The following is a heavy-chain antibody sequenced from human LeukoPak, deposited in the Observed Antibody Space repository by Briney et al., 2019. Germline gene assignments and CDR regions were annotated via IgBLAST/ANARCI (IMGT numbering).Heavy chain of an antibody. CDR1: GFTFSSYG. J-gene: IGHJ6*03. Sequence: PGRSLRLSCAASGFTFSSYGMHWVRQAPGKGLEWVAVISYDGSNKYYADSVKGRFTISRDNSKNTLYLQMNSLRAEDTAVYYCAKAAVALYYYMDVWGKGTTVTVSS. CDR2: ISYDGSNK. CDR3: AKAAVALYYYMDV. D-gene: IGHD2-15*01. V-gene: IGHV3-30*18.